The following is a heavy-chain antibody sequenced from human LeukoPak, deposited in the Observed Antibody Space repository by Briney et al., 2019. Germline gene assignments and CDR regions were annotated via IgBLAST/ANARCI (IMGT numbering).Heavy chain of an antibody. CDR1: GGSISGFY. CDR3: ARDPVGATFNWFDP. CDR2: IYDSGTA. D-gene: IGHD1-26*01. Sequence: SETLSLTCNVSGGSISGFYWSWIRRPAGKGLEWIGRIYDSGTANYNPSLRSRVTMSVDTSENQVFLSLSSVTAADTAVYFCARDPVGATFNWFDPWGQGTLVTVSS. V-gene: IGHV4-4*07. J-gene: IGHJ5*02.